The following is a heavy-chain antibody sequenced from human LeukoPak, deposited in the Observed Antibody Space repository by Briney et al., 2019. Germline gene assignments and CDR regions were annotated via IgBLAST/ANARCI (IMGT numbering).Heavy chain of an antibody. Sequence: GGSLRLSCAASGFTFSSYAMTWVRQAPKKGLEWVSDISDSGGSTYYADSVRGRFTISRDNSKNTLYLQMNSLRAEDTAVYYCAKRNGSNGGAFDLWGQGTMVTASS. D-gene: IGHD2-8*01. V-gene: IGHV3-23*01. CDR2: ISDSGGST. CDR3: AKRNGSNGGAFDL. J-gene: IGHJ3*01. CDR1: GFTFSSYA.